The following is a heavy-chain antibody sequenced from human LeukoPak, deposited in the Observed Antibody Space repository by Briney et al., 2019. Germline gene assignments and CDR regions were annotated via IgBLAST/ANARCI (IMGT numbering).Heavy chain of an antibody. CDR2: LWYDGTNR. CDR3: AKARGMATTPPDS. CDR1: GFTFSTYG. V-gene: IGHV3-33*06. Sequence: GRSLRLSCAASGFTFSTYGMHWVRQAPGKGLEWVAVLWYDGTNRYYADSVKDRFTISRDNPKNTLYLQMNSLRAEDTAIYYCAKARGMATTPPDSWGLGTLVTVSS. D-gene: IGHD5-24*01. J-gene: IGHJ4*02.